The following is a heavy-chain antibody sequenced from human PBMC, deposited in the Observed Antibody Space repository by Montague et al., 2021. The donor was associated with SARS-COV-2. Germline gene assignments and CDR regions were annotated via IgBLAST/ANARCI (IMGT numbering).Heavy chain of an antibody. CDR3: ARDSPQGITSVGPGF. D-gene: IGHD4-23*01. V-gene: IGHV4-4*02. CDR1: GGSIISTNW. J-gene: IGHJ4*02. Sequence: SETLSLTCVVSGGSIISTNWWSWVRQPPGKGLEWIGQIYHSGSTNYNPSLRSRVTVSVDKSKNQFSLILKSATAADTAVYYCARDSPQGITSVGPGFWGQGTLVTVSS. CDR2: IYHSGST.